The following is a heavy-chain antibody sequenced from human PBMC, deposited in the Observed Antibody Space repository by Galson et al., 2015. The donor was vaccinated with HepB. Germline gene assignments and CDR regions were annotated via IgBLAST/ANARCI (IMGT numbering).Heavy chain of an antibody. CDR3: NTGPFDY. CDR1: GFIFTNAW. V-gene: IGHV3-15*07. J-gene: IGHJ4*02. Sequence: SLRLSCAASGFIFTNAWMNWVRQTPGKGLEWVGRIKSKIDGETTDYAAPVEGRSTISRDDSTNILYLQMNSLKPEDTAVYYCNTGPFDYWGQGALVTVSS. CDR2: IKSKIDGETT.